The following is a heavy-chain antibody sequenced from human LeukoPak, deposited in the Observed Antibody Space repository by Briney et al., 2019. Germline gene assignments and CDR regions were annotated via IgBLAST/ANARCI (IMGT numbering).Heavy chain of an antibody. J-gene: IGHJ4*02. Sequence: ASVKVSCKPSGFTFNHHGFTWVRQAPGQGLEWMGWISAYNGKTASVEKLQGRVTMTTDTSTTTVFMELRGLRPDDPAVYYCMRWGHSSNWPPEASDYWGQGTLVTVS. CDR3: MRWGHSSNWPPEASDY. V-gene: IGHV1-18*01. CDR2: ISAYNGKT. D-gene: IGHD6-13*01. CDR1: GFTFNHHG.